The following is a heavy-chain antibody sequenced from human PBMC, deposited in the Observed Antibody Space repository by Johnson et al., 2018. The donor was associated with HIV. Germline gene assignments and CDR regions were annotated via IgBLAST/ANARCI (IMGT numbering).Heavy chain of an antibody. J-gene: IGHJ3*02. Sequence: QVQLVESGGGVVRPGGSLRLSCAASGFTFDDYGMSWVRQAPGKGLEWVAVISYDGSNKYYADSVKGRFTISRDNSKNTLYLQMNSLRAEDTAVYYCASDWGSRHAFDIWGQGTMVTVSS. CDR3: ASDWGSRHAFDI. CDR2: ISYDGSNK. CDR1: GFTFDDYG. D-gene: IGHD7-27*01. V-gene: IGHV3-30*03.